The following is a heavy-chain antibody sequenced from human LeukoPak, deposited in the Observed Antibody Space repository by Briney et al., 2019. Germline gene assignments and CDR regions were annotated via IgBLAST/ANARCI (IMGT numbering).Heavy chain of an antibody. V-gene: IGHV3-21*01. CDR3: ARDRPYSSSSHDAFDI. CDR2: ISSSSSYI. CDR1: GFTLSSYG. J-gene: IGHJ3*02. Sequence: GGSLRLSCAASGFTLSSYGMNWVRQAPGKGLEWVSSISSSSSYIYYADSVKGRFTISRDNAKNSLYLQMNSLRAEDTAVYYCARDRPYSSSSHDAFDIWGQGTMVTVSS. D-gene: IGHD6-6*01.